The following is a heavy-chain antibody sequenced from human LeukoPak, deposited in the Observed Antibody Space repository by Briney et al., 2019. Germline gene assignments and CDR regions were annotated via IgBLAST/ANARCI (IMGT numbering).Heavy chain of an antibody. CDR1: GYTLTELS. J-gene: IGHJ6*03. D-gene: IGHD6-19*01. V-gene: IGHV1-24*01. CDR3: ARDYFVTAVAGTRGSNSYYYYYMDV. CDR2: FDPEDGGT. Sequence: ASVKVSCKVSGYTLTELSMHWVRQAPGKGLEWMGGFDPEDGGTIYAQKFQGRVTMTEDTSTDAAYMELSSLRSEDTAVYYCARDYFVTAVAGTRGSNSYYYYYMDVWGKGTTVTISS.